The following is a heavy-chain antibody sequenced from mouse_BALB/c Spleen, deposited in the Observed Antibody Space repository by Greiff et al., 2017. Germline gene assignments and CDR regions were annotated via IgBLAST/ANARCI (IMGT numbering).Heavy chain of an antibody. J-gene: IGHJ4*01. D-gene: IGHD1-1*01. V-gene: IGHV3-2*02. CDR1: GYSITSDYA. CDR3: AREGFTTVEGMDY. CDR2: ISYSGST. Sequence: VQLKESGPGLVKPSQSPSLTCTVTGYSITSDYAWNWIRQFPGNKLEWMGYISYSGSTSYNPSLKSRISITRDTSKNQFFLQLNSVTTEDTATYYCAREGFTTVEGMDYWGQGTSVTVSS.